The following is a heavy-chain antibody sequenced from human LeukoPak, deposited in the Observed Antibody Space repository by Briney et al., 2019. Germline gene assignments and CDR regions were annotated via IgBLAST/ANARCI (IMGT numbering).Heavy chain of an antibody. D-gene: IGHD5-18*01. J-gene: IGHJ4*02. Sequence: SVKVSCKASGGTFSSYAISWVRQAPGQGLEWTGRIIPILGIANYAQKFQGRVTITADKSTSTAYMELSSLRSEDTAVYYCARVKDTAMPYRFDYWGQGTLVTVSS. CDR3: ARVKDTAMPYRFDY. CDR2: IIPILGIA. CDR1: GGTFSSYA. V-gene: IGHV1-69*04.